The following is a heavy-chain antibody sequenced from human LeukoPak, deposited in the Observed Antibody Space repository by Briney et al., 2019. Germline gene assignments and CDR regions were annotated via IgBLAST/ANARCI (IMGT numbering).Heavy chain of an antibody. CDR1: GGSISSSY. CDR2: IYYTGST. V-gene: IGHV4-59*01. Sequence: SETLSLTCTVSGGSISSSYWSWIRQPPGKGMEWIGYIYYTGSTNYNSSLKSRVTISVDTSKNQFSLKLSSVTAADTAVYYCARHSAHSSTNDAFDIWGQGTLVTVSS. CDR3: ARHSAHSSTNDAFDI. J-gene: IGHJ3*02. D-gene: IGHD6-13*01.